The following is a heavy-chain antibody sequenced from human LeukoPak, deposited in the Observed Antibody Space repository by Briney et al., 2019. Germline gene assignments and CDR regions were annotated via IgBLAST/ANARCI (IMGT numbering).Heavy chain of an antibody. CDR2: ISAYNGNT. CDR1: GYTFTSYG. CDR3: ARYNVGSGSYSYYYYYYYMDV. D-gene: IGHD3-10*01. V-gene: IGHV1-18*01. Sequence: ASVKVSCKASGYTFTSYGISWVRQAPGQGLEWMGWISAYNGNTNYAQKLQGRVTMTTDTSTSTAYMELRSLRSDDTAVYYCARYNVGSGSYSYYYYYYYMDVWGKGTTVTISS. J-gene: IGHJ6*03.